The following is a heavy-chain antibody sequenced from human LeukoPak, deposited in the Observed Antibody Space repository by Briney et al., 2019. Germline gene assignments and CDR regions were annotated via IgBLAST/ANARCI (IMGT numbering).Heavy chain of an antibody. CDR3: ARDKPAEAALDF. V-gene: IGHV1-2*02. J-gene: IGHJ4*02. Sequence: ASVKVSCKASGYTFTGYYIHWVRQAPGQGLEWMGWINPNSGGTNYAQKFQGRVTMTRDRSINTAYIDLRSLTYDDTAVYYCARDKPAEAALDFWGQGTLVTVSS. CDR2: INPNSGGT. CDR1: GYTFTGYY.